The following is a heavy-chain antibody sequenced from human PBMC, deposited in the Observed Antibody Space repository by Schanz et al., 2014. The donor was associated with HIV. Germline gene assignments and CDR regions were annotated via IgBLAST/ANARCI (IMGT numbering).Heavy chain of an antibody. CDR1: GFTFSSYG. V-gene: IGHV3-30*18. J-gene: IGHJ5*02. CDR3: AKEGGYSGYDHGWLDP. D-gene: IGHD5-12*01. Sequence: QVQLVESGGGVVQPGRSLRLSCAASGFTFSSYGMHWVRQAPGKGLEWVAVISYDGSNKYYADSVKGRFTISRDNSKNTLYLQMNSLRAEDTAVYYCAKEGGYSGYDHGWLDPWGQGTLVTVSS. CDR2: ISYDGSNK.